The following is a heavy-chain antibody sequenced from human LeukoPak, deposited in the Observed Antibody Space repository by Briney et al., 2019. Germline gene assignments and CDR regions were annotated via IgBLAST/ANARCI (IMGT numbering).Heavy chain of an antibody. CDR3: ARLSPNWNDLYYFDY. Sequence: GGSLRLSCAASGFTFSSYWMSWVRQAPGKGLEWVANIKQDGSEKYFVDSVKGRFTISRDNAKNSLYLQMNSLRAEDTAVYYCARLSPNWNDLYYFDYWGQGTLVTVSS. J-gene: IGHJ4*02. CDR1: GFTFSSYW. V-gene: IGHV3-7*01. D-gene: IGHD1-20*01. CDR2: IKQDGSEK.